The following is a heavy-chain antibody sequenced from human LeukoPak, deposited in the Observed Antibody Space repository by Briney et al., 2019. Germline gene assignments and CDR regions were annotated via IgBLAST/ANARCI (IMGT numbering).Heavy chain of an antibody. J-gene: IGHJ5*02. CDR1: GYTFTSYG. CDR3: ARALSSSWYGNWFDP. CDR2: MNPNSGNT. V-gene: IGHV1-8*01. D-gene: IGHD6-13*01. Sequence: ASVKVSCKASGYTFTSYGINWVRQATGQGLEWMGWMNPNSGNTGYAQKFQGRVTMTRNTSISTAYMELSSLRSEDTAVYYCARALSSSWYGNWFDPWGQGTLVTVSS.